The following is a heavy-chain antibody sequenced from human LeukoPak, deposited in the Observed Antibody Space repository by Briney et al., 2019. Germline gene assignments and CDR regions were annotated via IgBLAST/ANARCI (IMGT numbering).Heavy chain of an antibody. Sequence: PGGSLRLSCAASGFTFGSYWMHWVRQAPGKGLVWVSRINTDGSSTSYADSVQGRFTISRDNAKNSLYLQMNSLRPEDTAFYYCAKDPRAGSGYYFDYWGQGTLVTVSS. D-gene: IGHD3-22*01. CDR3: AKDPRAGSGYYFDY. CDR2: INTDGSST. V-gene: IGHV3-74*01. J-gene: IGHJ4*02. CDR1: GFTFGSYW.